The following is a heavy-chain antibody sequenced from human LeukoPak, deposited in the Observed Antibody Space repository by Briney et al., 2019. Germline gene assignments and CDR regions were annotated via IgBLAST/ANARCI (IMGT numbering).Heavy chain of an antibody. CDR3: ARGGPMDDSSGYYFHAFDI. Sequence: ASVKVSCKASGYTFTGYYMFWVRQAPGQGLEWMGWMNPNSGNTGYAQKFQGRVTMTRNTSISTAYMELSSLRSEDTAVYYCARGGPMDDSSGYYFHAFDIWGQGTMVTVSS. V-gene: IGHV1-8*02. D-gene: IGHD3-22*01. CDR1: GYTFTGYY. J-gene: IGHJ3*02. CDR2: MNPNSGNT.